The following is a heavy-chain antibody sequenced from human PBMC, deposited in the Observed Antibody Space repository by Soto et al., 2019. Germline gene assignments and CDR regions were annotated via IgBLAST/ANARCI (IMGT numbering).Heavy chain of an antibody. Sequence: GGSLRLSCAASGFTFSSYSMNWVRQAPGKGLEWVSYISSSSSTIYYADSVKGRFTISRDNAKNSLYLQMNSLRAEDTAVYYCARSSESCSSTSCYYYYYYYMDVWGKGTTVTVSS. CDR1: GFTFSSYS. V-gene: IGHV3-48*01. J-gene: IGHJ6*03. CDR2: ISSSSSTI. D-gene: IGHD2-2*01. CDR3: ARSSESCSSTSCYYYYYYYMDV.